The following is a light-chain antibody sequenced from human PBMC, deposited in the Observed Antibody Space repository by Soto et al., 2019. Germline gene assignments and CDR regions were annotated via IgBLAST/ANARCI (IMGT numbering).Light chain of an antibody. Sequence: QSVLTQAPSASGTPGQRVTISCSGSSSNIGSNTVTWYQQVPGTAPKLLIYSNDQRPSGVPDRFFGSKSGTSASLAIAGLQSEDEADYYCAAWDDSLNGWVFGGGTKVTVL. J-gene: IGLJ3*02. CDR3: AAWDDSLNGWV. CDR1: SSNIGSNT. CDR2: SND. V-gene: IGLV1-44*01.